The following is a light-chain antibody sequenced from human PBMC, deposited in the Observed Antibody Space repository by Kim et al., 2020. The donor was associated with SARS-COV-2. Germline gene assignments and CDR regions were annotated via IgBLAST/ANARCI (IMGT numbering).Light chain of an antibody. V-gene: IGKV3-11*01. CDR3: QQRSIWPLT. CDR1: QDINRS. CDR2: EAA. J-gene: IGKJ4*01. Sequence: EIVLTQSPATLSLSPGERATLSCRASQDINRSLGWYQQKPGQAPRLLIYEAANRATGIPGRFSGSGSGTDFTLTISSLEPEDFAVYYCQQRSIWPLTFGGGTKVEIK.